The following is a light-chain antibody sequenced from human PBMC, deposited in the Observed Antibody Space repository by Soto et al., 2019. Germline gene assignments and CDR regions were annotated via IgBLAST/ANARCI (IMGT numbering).Light chain of an antibody. CDR1: QTIRTW. V-gene: IGKV1-5*01. CDR3: QQYNSYSPST. J-gene: IGKJ5*01. CDR2: DAS. Sequence: DIQMTQSPSTLSASIGDRVTITCRASQTIRTWLAWYQHKPGKAPKFLIYDASSLESGVPSRFSGSGSGTEFTLTVSSLQPEDFSTYYCQQYNSYSPSTFGQGTRLEIK.